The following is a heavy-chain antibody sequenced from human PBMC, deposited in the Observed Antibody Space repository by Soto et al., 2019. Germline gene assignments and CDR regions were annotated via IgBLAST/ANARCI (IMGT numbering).Heavy chain of an antibody. D-gene: IGHD4-17*01. J-gene: IGHJ3*02. Sequence: EVQVLESGGGLVQPGGSLRLSCTVSGVTFSNYALTWVRQVPGRGLEWVSSIFARGYDTQYADSVKGRFTISRENSRDTVYLQMNSLRADDTAVYYCARDPNGDFVGAFDIWGQGTMVTVSS. CDR3: ARDPNGDFVGAFDI. CDR2: IFARGYDT. V-gene: IGHV3-23*05. CDR1: GVTFSNYA.